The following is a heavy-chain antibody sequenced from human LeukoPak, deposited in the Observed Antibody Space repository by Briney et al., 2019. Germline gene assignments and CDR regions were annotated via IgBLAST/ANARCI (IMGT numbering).Heavy chain of an antibody. V-gene: IGHV4-59*08. D-gene: IGHD4-17*01. CDR2: IYYSGST. CDR3: ARRGVTTNAVDI. J-gene: IGHJ3*02. Sequence: SETLSLTCTVSGGSISSYYWSWIRQPPGKGLEWIGYIYYSGSTDYNPSLKSRVTISVDTSKNQFSLKLSSVTAADTAVYYCARRGVTTNAVDIWGQGTMVTVSS. CDR1: GGSISSYY.